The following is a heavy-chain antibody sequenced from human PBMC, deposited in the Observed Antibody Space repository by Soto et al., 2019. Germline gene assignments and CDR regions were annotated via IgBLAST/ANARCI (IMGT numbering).Heavy chain of an antibody. V-gene: IGHV1-2*02. J-gene: IGHJ4*02. D-gene: IGHD6-19*01. CDR1: GYTFTGYY. CDR3: ARDWVRAVAVRSFGY. Sequence: QVQLVQSGAEVKKPGASVKVSCKASGYTFTGYYMHWVRQAPGQGLEWMGWINPNSGGTNYAQKFQGRVTMTRDTSISTGYMELSRLRSDDTAVYYCARDWVRAVAVRSFGYWGQGTLVTVSS. CDR2: INPNSGGT.